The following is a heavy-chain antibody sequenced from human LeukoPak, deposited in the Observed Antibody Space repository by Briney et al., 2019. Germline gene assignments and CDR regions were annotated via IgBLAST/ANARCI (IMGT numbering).Heavy chain of an antibody. Sequence: SETLSLTCTVSGGSISSYYWSWIRQPSGKGLEWIGYIYYSGSTNYNPSLKSRVTISVDTSKNQFSLKLSSVTAADTAVHYCARGGDWNYFRESPENWFDPWGQGTLVTVSS. V-gene: IGHV4-59*01. J-gene: IGHJ5*02. CDR1: GGSISSYY. CDR3: ARGGDWNYFRESPENWFDP. CDR2: IYYSGST. D-gene: IGHD1-7*01.